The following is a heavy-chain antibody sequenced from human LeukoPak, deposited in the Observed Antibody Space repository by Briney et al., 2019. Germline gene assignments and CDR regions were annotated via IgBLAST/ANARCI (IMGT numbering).Heavy chain of an antibody. CDR1: GGSFSGYY. Sequence: PSETLSLTCAVYGGSFSGYYWSWIRQPPGKGLEWIGYIYYSGSTNYNPSLKSRVTISVDTSKNQFSLKLSSVTAADTAVYYCARSPKDIVVDRGAFDIWGQGTMVTVSS. CDR2: IYYSGST. V-gene: IGHV4-59*01. J-gene: IGHJ3*02. CDR3: ARSPKDIVVDRGAFDI. D-gene: IGHD2-2*01.